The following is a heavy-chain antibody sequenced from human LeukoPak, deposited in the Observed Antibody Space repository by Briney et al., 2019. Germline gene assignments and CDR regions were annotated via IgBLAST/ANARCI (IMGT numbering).Heavy chain of an antibody. Sequence: GGSLRLSCAASEFTSSSYSMNWVRQAPGKGLEWVSYITNSGNSKSYADSVKGRFTISRDNTKNSLYLQMNGLRAEDTAVYYCAKASGWSSFFDYWGQGTLVTVSS. CDR2: ITNSGNSK. CDR1: EFTSSSYS. V-gene: IGHV3-48*01. D-gene: IGHD6-19*01. CDR3: AKASGWSSFFDY. J-gene: IGHJ4*02.